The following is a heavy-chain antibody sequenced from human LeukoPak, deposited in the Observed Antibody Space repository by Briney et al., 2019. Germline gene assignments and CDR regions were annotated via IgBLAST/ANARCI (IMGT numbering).Heavy chain of an antibody. CDR3: ARRGYHDYSGFDY. V-gene: IGHV3-21*01. CDR1: GFTFSSYA. D-gene: IGHD1-26*01. J-gene: IGHJ4*02. CDR2: ISGSSDDI. Sequence: PGGSLRLSCAASGFTFSSYAMHWVRQAPGKGLEWVSSISGSSDDIYYADSVKGRFTISRDNSKNSLYLQMNRLRAEDTALYYCARRGYHDYSGFDYWGQGTLVTVSS.